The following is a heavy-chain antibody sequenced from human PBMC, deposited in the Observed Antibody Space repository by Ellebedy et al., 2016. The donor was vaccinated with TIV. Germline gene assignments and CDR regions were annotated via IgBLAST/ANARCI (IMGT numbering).Heavy chain of an antibody. CDR1: GFSLSNSF. Sequence: GESLKISXAASGFSLSNSFMSWIRQAPGKGLEWVSTLTADGRSTYFADSVKGRFTISRDNSKNTVYLQMSSLRSEDTAVYYCRPGHYSDAWGQGTLVTVSS. CDR2: LTADGRST. V-gene: IGHV3-23*01. CDR3: RPGHYSDA. J-gene: IGHJ4*02.